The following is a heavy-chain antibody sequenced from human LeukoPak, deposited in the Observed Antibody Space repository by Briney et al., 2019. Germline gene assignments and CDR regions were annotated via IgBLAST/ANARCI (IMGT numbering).Heavy chain of an antibody. CDR2: ISAISGST. Sequence: GGSLRLSCAASGFTFSSYGMSWVRQAPGKGLEWVSTISAISGSTYFADSVKGRFTISRDNSKNTLYLQMNSLRAEDTAVYYCAKERDYYDSNHYFDYWGQGTLVTVSS. CDR1: GFTFSSYG. D-gene: IGHD3-22*01. CDR3: AKERDYYDSNHYFDY. J-gene: IGHJ4*02. V-gene: IGHV3-23*01.